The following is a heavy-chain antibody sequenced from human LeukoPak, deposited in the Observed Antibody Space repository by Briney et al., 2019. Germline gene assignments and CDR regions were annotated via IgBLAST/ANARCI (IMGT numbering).Heavy chain of an antibody. CDR2: ISGSGDNT. CDR1: GFTFSSYA. CDR3: AKDATPYY. J-gene: IGHJ4*02. D-gene: IGHD2-15*01. V-gene: IGHV3-23*01. Sequence: GGSLRLSCAASGFTFSSYAMTWVRQAPGKGVGWGSGISGSGDNTYYAESVKGRFTISRDNSKNTVYLQMNTLRAEDTAVYYCAKDATPYYWGQGTLVTVSS.